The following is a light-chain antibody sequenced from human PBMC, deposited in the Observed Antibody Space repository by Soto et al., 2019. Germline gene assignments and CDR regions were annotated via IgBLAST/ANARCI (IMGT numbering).Light chain of an antibody. Sequence: SALTQPASVSGSPGQSITLSCPGKSSDVGGYNYVSWYQQHPGKDPKLMIYEVSNQPSGVSNRFSGSKSGNTASLTISGLQDEDEADDYCSAYTSSSTLVVFGGGTKLTVL. CDR3: SAYTSSSTLVV. CDR1: SSDVGGYNY. CDR2: EVS. V-gene: IGLV2-14*01. J-gene: IGLJ2*01.